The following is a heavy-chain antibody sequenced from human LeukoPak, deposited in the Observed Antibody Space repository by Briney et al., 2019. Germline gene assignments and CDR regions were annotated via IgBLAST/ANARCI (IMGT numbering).Heavy chain of an antibody. J-gene: IGHJ4*02. Sequence: RASVKVSCKASGGTFSSYAISWVRQAPGQGLEWMGGIIPIFGTANYAQKFQGRVTITTDESTSTAYMELSSLRSEDTAVYYCAGSIAARWGVDRFDYWGQGTLVTVSS. V-gene: IGHV1-69*05. CDR1: GGTFSSYA. D-gene: IGHD6-6*01. CDR2: IIPIFGTA. CDR3: AGSIAARWGVDRFDY.